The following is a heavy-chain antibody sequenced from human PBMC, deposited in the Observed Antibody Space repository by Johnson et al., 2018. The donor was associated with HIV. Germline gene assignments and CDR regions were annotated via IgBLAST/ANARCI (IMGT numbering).Heavy chain of an antibody. Sequence: QVQLVESGGGVVQPGRSLRLSCAASAFTFSRYAMHWVRQAPGKGLEWVAVISYHGSNEYYADSVKGRFTISRDNSKNTLYLQMNSLRAEDTAVYYCGRHYYDSSGYSLDAYDIWGQGTMVTVSS. J-gene: IGHJ3*02. CDR2: ISYHGSNE. D-gene: IGHD3-22*01. V-gene: IGHV3-30-3*01. CDR3: GRHYYDSSGYSLDAYDI. CDR1: AFTFSRYA.